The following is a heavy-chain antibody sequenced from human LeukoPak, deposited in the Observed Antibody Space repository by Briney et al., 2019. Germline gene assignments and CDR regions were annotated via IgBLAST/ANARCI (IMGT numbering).Heavy chain of an antibody. CDR1: GYTFTGYY. CDR2: INPNSGGT. D-gene: IGHD3-22*01. Sequence: ASVKVSCKASGYTFTGYYMHWVRQAPGQGLEWMGWINPNSGGTNYAQKFQGRVTMTRDTSISTACMELSRLRSDDTAVYYCARELTMIVVAHAFDIWGQGTMVTVSS. J-gene: IGHJ3*02. V-gene: IGHV1-2*02. CDR3: ARELTMIVVAHAFDI.